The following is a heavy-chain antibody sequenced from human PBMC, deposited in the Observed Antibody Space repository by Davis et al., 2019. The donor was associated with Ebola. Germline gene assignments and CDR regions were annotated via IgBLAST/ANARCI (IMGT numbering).Heavy chain of an antibody. Sequence: SVKVSCKASGGTFSSYAISWVRQAPGQGLEWMGGIIPIFGTANYAQKFQGRFTITADESTSTAYMELSSLRSEDTAVYYCARAGYCSGGSCTRHYYYYGMDVWGQGTTVTVSS. V-gene: IGHV1-69*13. CDR2: IIPIFGTA. CDR3: ARAGYCSGGSCTRHYYYYGMDV. J-gene: IGHJ6*02. CDR1: GGTFSSYA. D-gene: IGHD2-15*01.